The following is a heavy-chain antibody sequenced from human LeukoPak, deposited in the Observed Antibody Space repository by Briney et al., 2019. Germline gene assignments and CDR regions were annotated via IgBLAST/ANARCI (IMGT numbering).Heavy chain of an antibody. Sequence: GGSLRLSCAASGFTFSDYYMSWIRQAPGKGLEWVSYISSSGSTIYYADSVKGRFTISRDNSKNTLYLQMNSLRAEDTAVYYCARDLYCGGDCPNVLDYWGQGTLVTVSS. CDR1: GFTFSDYY. CDR2: ISSSGSTI. D-gene: IGHD2-21*01. CDR3: ARDLYCGGDCPNVLDY. V-gene: IGHV3-11*04. J-gene: IGHJ4*02.